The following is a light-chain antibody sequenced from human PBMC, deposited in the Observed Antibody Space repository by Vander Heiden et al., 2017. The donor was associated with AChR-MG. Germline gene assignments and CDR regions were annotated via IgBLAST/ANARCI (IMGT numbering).Light chain of an antibody. CDR1: QSISTW. CDR3: QQYSSYPWT. Sequence: DIQMTQSPSTLSASVRDRVTITCRASQSISTWLAWYQQKPGKAPKLLIYKASSLESGVPSRFSGSGSGTEFTLTISSLQPDDFATYYCQQYSSYPWTFGQGTKVEIK. V-gene: IGKV1-5*03. CDR2: KAS. J-gene: IGKJ1*01.